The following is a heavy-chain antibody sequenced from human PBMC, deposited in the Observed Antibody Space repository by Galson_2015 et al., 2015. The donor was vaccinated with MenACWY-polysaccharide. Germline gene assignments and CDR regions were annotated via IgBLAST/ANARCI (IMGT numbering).Heavy chain of an antibody. CDR3: AKISRLSSSFDS. D-gene: IGHD2/OR15-2a*01. J-gene: IGHJ4*02. CDR2: ITGDGSTS. V-gene: IGHV3-23*01. Sequence: SLRLSCAASGFAFSSHAMGWVHRAPEKGLEWVSSITGDGSTSFYADSVRGRFTLSKDNSQNTLFLQMNSLRAEDTALYYCAKISRLSSSFDSWGQGPLVTVSS. CDR1: GFAFSSHA.